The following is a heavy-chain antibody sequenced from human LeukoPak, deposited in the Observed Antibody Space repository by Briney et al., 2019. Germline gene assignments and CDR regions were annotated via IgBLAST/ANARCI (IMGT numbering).Heavy chain of an antibody. CDR3: ARGFPPRRNYDSSGYYSYYFDY. CDR1: GYTFTSYG. CDR2: ISAYNGHT. V-gene: IGHV1-18*01. J-gene: IGHJ4*02. D-gene: IGHD3-22*01. Sequence: ASVKVSCKASGYTFTSYGLSWVRQAPGQGLEWMGWISAYNGHTKYPQKLQGRVTMTTDTSTSTAYMELRSLRSDDTAVYYCARGFPPRRNYDSSGYYSYYFDYWGQGTLVTVSS.